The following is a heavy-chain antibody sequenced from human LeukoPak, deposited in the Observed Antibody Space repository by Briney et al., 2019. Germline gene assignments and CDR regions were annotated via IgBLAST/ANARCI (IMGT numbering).Heavy chain of an antibody. J-gene: IGHJ4*02. D-gene: IGHD1-1*01. Sequence: SPTLSLTCAISGDSVSIKSAAWNWLRQSPSRGLEWLGRTYFRSKWYIEYAVSVKSRITINPDTSKNQFSLQLNSVTPEDTAVYYCARSTGPLDYWGQGTLVTVSS. CDR3: ARSTGPLDY. CDR2: TYFRSKWYI. CDR1: GDSVSIKSAA. V-gene: IGHV6-1*01.